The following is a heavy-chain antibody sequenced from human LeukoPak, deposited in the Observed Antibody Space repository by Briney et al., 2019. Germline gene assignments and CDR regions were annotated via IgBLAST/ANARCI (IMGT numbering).Heavy chain of an antibody. Sequence: GGSLRLSCAASGFTFSSYGMSWVRQAPGKGLEWVSYISSSGSTIYYADSVKGRFTISRDSAKNSLYLQMNSLRAEDTAVYYCARDLPRGYSYGFDYWGQGTLVTVSS. CDR1: GFTFSSYG. J-gene: IGHJ4*02. D-gene: IGHD5-18*01. CDR2: ISSSGSTI. CDR3: ARDLPRGYSYGFDY. V-gene: IGHV3-48*04.